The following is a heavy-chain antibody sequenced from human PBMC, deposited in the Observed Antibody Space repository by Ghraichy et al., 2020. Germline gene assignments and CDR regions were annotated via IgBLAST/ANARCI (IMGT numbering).Heavy chain of an antibody. CDR2: IDTDGSTT. V-gene: IGHV3-74*03. Sequence: GESLNISCAASGFTFSSYWMHWVRQAPGKGLVWVSDIDTDGSTTKYADSVKGRFTISRDNAKNTLYLQMNSLRAEDTAVYYCATIGLGYCSGGYCYSGPFDIGGQGTMVTVSS. D-gene: IGHD2-15*01. CDR3: ATIGLGYCSGGYCYSGPFDI. CDR1: GFTFSSYW. J-gene: IGHJ3*02.